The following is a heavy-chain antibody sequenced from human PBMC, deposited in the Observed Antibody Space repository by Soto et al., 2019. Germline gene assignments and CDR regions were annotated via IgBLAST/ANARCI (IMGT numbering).Heavy chain of an antibody. CDR2: IIPIFGTA. J-gene: IGHJ4*02. V-gene: IGHV1-69*13. D-gene: IGHD6-19*01. CDR3: ARVPYSSGWYYFDY. Sequence: GASVKVSCKASGCTFSSYAISWVRQAPGQGLEWMGGIIPIFGTANYAQKFQGRVTITADESTSTAYMELSSLRSEDTAVYYCARVPYSSGWYYFDYWGQGTLVTVSS. CDR1: GCTFSSYA.